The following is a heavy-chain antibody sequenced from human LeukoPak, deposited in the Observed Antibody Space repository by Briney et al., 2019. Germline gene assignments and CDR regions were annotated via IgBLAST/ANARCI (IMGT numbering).Heavy chain of an antibody. D-gene: IGHD6-13*01. V-gene: IGHV1-69*06. CDR1: GGTFSSYA. CDR2: IIPIFGTA. CDR3: ARVKGPGIAAADSVKYFDY. J-gene: IGHJ4*02. Sequence: GASVKVSCKASGGTFSSYAISWVRQAPGQGLEWMGGIIPIFGTANYAQKFQGRVTITADKSTSTAYMELSSLRSEDTAVYHCARVKGPGIAAADSVKYFDYWGQGTLVTVSS.